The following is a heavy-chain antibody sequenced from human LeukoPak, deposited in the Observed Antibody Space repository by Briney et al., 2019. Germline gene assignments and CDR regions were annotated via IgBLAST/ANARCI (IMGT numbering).Heavy chain of an antibody. V-gene: IGHV3-23*01. D-gene: IGHD3-22*01. Sequence: SGGSLRLSCAASGFTFSSYAMSWVRQAPGKGLEWVSAISGSGGSTYYTDSVKGRFTISRDNSKNTLYLQMNSLRAEDTAVYYCAKDSGSSGYSDAFDIWGQGTMVTVSS. CDR2: ISGSGGST. CDR1: GFTFSSYA. CDR3: AKDSGSSGYSDAFDI. J-gene: IGHJ3*02.